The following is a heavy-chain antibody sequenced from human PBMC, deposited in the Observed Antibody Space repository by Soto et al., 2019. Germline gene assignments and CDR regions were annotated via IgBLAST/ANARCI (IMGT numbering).Heavy chain of an antibody. CDR3: ARLGGFCSSTTCYGYFAMDA. D-gene: IGHD2-2*01. V-gene: IGHV4-39*02. J-gene: IGHJ6*02. CDR1: GGSISSGPYS. CDR2: FHYGEST. Sequence: SETLSLTCTVSGGSISSGPYSWGWIRQPPGEGLEWIATFHYGESTHYNPSLESRVTVSVDTSQNHFSLKVSSVTVADTAVYYCARLGGFCSSTTCYGYFAMDAWGQGTTVT.